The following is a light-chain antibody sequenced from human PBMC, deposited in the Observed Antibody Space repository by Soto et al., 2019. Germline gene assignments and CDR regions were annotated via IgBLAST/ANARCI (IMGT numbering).Light chain of an antibody. Sequence: EIVLTQSPGTLSLSPGERATLSCRASQSVSSTYLAWYQQKPGQAPRLLIYGASSRGTGIPDRFSGSASGTDFTLTINRLEPEDFAIYYCQQYGDSRTFGQGTKLDIK. CDR2: GAS. CDR3: QQYGDSRT. V-gene: IGKV3-20*01. J-gene: IGKJ2*01. CDR1: QSVSSTY.